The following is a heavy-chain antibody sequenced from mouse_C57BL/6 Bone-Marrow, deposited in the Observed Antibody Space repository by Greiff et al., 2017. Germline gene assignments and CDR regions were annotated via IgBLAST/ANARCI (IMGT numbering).Heavy chain of an antibody. V-gene: IGHV5-6*01. CDR3: ARQGGVTTFAY. CDR1: GFTFSSYG. J-gene: IGHJ3*01. Sequence: EVQVEESGGDLVKPGGSLKLSCAASGFTFSSYGMSWVRQTPDQRLEWVATISSGGSYTYYPDSLKGRFTLSRDNAYNTLYLQMSSLTSEDAAMYCWARQGGVTTFAYWGQGTLVTVFA. D-gene: IGHD2-12*01. CDR2: ISSGGSYT.